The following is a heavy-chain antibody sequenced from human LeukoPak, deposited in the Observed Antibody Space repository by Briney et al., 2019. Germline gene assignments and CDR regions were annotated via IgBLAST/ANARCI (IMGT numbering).Heavy chain of an antibody. J-gene: IGHJ4*02. CDR3: ARVYSSSSQDY. V-gene: IGHV3-48*03. CDR2: ISSSGYII. Sequence: AGGSLRLSCAASGFTFSTYEMNWVRQAPGKGLEWVSYISSSGYIIYYADSVKGRFTISRDNAKNSLYLQMNSLRAEDTAVYYCARVYSSSSQDYWGQGTLVTVSS. CDR1: GFTFSTYE. D-gene: IGHD6-6*01.